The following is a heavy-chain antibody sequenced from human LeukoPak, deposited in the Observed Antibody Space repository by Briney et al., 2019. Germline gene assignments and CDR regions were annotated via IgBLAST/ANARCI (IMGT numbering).Heavy chain of an antibody. Sequence: ASVKVSCKASGYTFTGYYMHWVRQAPGQGLEWMGWINPNSGGTNYAQKFQDRVTMTRDTSTSTAYMELSRLRSDDTAVYYCATYTPARRIAAATGGAYYYYGMDVWGQGTTVTVSS. V-gene: IGHV1-2*02. J-gene: IGHJ6*02. D-gene: IGHD6-13*01. CDR3: ATYTPARRIAAATGGAYYYYGMDV. CDR1: GYTFTGYY. CDR2: INPNSGGT.